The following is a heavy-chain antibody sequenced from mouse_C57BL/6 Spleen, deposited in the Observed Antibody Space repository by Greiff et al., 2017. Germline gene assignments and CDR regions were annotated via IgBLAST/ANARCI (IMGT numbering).Heavy chain of an antibody. J-gene: IGHJ3*01. V-gene: IGHV1-4*01. CDR2: INPSSGYT. Sequence: VQLQQSGAELARPGASVKMSCKASGYTFTSYTMNWVKQRPGQGLEWIGYINPSSGYTKYNQKFKDKATLTADKSSSTAYMQLSSLTSEDSAVYYCARVHGNYEGLFAYWGQGTLVTVSA. D-gene: IGHD2-1*01. CDR1: GYTFTSYT. CDR3: ARVHGNYEGLFAY.